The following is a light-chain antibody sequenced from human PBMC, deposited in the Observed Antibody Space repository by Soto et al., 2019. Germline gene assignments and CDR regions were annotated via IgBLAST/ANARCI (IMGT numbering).Light chain of an antibody. CDR2: WAS. CDR3: QQYYDIPRT. V-gene: IGKV4-1*01. CDR1: QNVLYNSNNKNY. J-gene: IGKJ1*01. Sequence: DIVMTQSPDSLAVSLGERATINCKSSQNVLYNSNNKNYLAWYQQKPGQSPKLLIYWASTRESGVPDRFSGSGSGTDFTLTISSLQAEDVAVYYCQQYYDIPRTFGQGTKVEIK.